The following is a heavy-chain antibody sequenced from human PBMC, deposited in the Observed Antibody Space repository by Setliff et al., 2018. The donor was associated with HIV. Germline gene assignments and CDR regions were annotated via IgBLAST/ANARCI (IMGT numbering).Heavy chain of an antibody. CDR1: GFTFSGYW. CDR3: ATTHHYARSGYYG. Sequence: GGSLRLSCAASGFTFSGYWMHWVRQAPGKGLVWVSRINSDGSSTTYADSVKGRFTIARDNAKNTLYLQMNSLRAEDRAVYYCATTHHYARSGYYGWGQGTLVTVSS. J-gene: IGHJ4*02. V-gene: IGHV3-74*01. CDR2: INSDGSST. D-gene: IGHD3-22*01.